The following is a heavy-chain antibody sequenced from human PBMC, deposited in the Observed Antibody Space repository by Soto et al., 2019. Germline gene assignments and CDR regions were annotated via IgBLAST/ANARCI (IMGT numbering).Heavy chain of an antibody. V-gene: IGHV1-18*04. Sequence: QVRLVQSGAEVKKPGASVKVSCKASGYTFTNYGISWVRQAPGQGLEWMGWISTNSGHTDYAQNLRGRVTMTTDTSTTTAYMELRSLRSDDTAVYYCAREEYRQLDHWGQGTLVTVSS. CDR2: ISTNSGHT. D-gene: IGHD3-16*02. CDR1: GYTFTNYG. J-gene: IGHJ5*02. CDR3: AREEYRQLDH.